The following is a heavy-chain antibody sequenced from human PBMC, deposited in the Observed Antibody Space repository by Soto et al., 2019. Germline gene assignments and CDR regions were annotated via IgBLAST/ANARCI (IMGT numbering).Heavy chain of an antibody. CDR1: GFTFSSYG. CDR2: IWYDGSNK. D-gene: IGHD3-3*01. Sequence: PGGSLRLSCAASGFTFSSYGMHWVRQAPGKGLEWVAVIWYDGSNKYYADSVKGRFTISRDNSKNTLYLQMNSLRAEDTAVYYCAREGTYYDFWSGSAWYYMDVWGKGTTVTVS. J-gene: IGHJ6*03. CDR3: AREGTYYDFWSGSAWYYMDV. V-gene: IGHV3-33*01.